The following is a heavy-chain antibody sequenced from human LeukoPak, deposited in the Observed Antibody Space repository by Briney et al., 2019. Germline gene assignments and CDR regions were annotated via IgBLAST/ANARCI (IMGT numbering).Heavy chain of an antibody. D-gene: IGHD2-2*01. Sequence: PGGSLRLSCAASGFTFSSYSMNWVRQALGEGLEWVSSISSSGSFIYYADSVKGRFTISRDNARNSLFLQMNSLRAEDTAVYYCARDLRYCSSASCSENGAFDIWGQGTMVTVSS. V-gene: IGHV3-21*01. J-gene: IGHJ3*02. CDR1: GFTFSSYS. CDR2: ISSSGSFI. CDR3: ARDLRYCSSASCSENGAFDI.